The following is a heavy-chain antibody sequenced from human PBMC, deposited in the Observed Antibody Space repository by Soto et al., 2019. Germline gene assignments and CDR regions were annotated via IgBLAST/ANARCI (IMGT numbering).Heavy chain of an antibody. CDR1: GFTFSSYA. CDR3: ARVSSGVGGDVFDY. D-gene: IGHD6-19*01. Sequence: QVQLVESGGGVVQPGRSLRLSCAASGFTFSSYAMHWVRQAPGKGLEWVAVISYDGSNKYYADSVKGRFTISRDNSKNTLYLQMNSLRAEDTAVYYCARVSSGVGGDVFDYWGQGTLVTVSS. CDR2: ISYDGSNK. V-gene: IGHV3-30-3*01. J-gene: IGHJ4*02.